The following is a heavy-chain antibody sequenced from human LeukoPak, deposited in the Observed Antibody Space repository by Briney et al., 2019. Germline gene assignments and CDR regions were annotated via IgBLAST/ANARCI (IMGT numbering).Heavy chain of an antibody. Sequence: GGSLRLSCAASGFTFSDYYMSWIRQAPGKGLEWLSYIGNSGSMIYYADSVKGRFTISRDNAKNSLYLQMNSLRAEDTAVYYCAGYYDILTGYNYWGQGTLVTVSS. V-gene: IGHV3-11*04. D-gene: IGHD3-9*01. J-gene: IGHJ4*02. CDR2: IGNSGSMI. CDR1: GFTFSDYY. CDR3: AGYYDILTGYNY.